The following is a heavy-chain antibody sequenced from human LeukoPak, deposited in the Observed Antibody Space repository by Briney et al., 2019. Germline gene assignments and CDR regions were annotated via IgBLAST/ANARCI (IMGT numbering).Heavy chain of an antibody. J-gene: IGHJ4*02. CDR3: ARASSGYYWDFDY. D-gene: IGHD3-22*01. CDR1: GDSISSYNYF. V-gene: IGHV4-39*01. Sequence: PSETLSLTCTVSGDSISSYNYFWGWIRQPPGKGLEWVWSIYYRGNTYYNPSLKSRVTLSADTSKNQFSLKVTSVTAADTAVYYCARASSGYYWDFDYWGQGALVTVSS. CDR2: IYYRGNT.